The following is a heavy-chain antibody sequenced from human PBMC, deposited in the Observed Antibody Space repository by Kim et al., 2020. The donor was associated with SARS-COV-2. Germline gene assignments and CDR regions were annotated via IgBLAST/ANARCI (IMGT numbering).Heavy chain of an antibody. CDR3: ARGGFCGGDCPSYYYYYAMDV. J-gene: IGHJ6*02. Sequence: GGSLRLSCAASGFTFSDFYLSWIRQAPRKGLEWVSYISTSSSYTNYADSVKGRFTISRDNAKNSLYLQMNSLRAEDTAVYYCARGGFCGGDCPSYYYYYAMDVWGQGTTVTVSS. CDR2: ISTSSSYT. CDR1: GFTFSDFY. V-gene: IGHV3-11*05. D-gene: IGHD2-21*02.